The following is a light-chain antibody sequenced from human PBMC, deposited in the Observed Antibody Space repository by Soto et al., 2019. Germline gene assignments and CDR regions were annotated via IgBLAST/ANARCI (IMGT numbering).Light chain of an antibody. CDR3: SSYTSSSTLVV. CDR1: SRDVGGYNY. CDR2: DVS. V-gene: IGLV2-14*01. Sequence: QLVLTQPASVSGSPGQSITISCTGTSRDVGGYNYVSWYQQHPGKAPKLMIYDVSNRPSGVSNRFSGSKSGXTASXPISGLQAEDEADYYCSSYTSSSTLVVFGGGTKVTVL. J-gene: IGLJ2*01.